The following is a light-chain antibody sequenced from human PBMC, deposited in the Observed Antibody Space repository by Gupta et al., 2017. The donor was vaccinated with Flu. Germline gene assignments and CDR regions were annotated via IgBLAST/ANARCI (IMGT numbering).Light chain of an antibody. CDR3: QHSHSTPVT. V-gene: IGKV1-39*01. J-gene: IGKJ4*01. CDR2: AAS. CDR1: QSISSY. Sequence: DIQMTQSPSSLSASVGDRVTITCRASQSISSYLNWYQQKPGKAPKLLIYAASSLQSGVPSSFSGSGSGTDFTLTISSLQPEDFATYYCQHSHSTPVTFGGGTKVEIK.